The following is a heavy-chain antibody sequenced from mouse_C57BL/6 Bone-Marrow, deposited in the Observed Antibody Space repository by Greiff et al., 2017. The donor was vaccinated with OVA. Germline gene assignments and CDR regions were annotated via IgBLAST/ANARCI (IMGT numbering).Heavy chain of an antibody. CDR3: ARTYYSNYGFAY. D-gene: IGHD2-5*01. Sequence: QVQLQQSGPELVKPGASVKISCKASGYAFSSSWMNWVKQRPGKGLEWIGRIYPGDGDTNYNGKFKGKATLTADKSSSTAYMQLSSLTSEDSAVYCCARTYYSNYGFAYWGQGTLVTVSA. CDR1: GYAFSSSW. J-gene: IGHJ3*01. CDR2: IYPGDGDT. V-gene: IGHV1-82*01.